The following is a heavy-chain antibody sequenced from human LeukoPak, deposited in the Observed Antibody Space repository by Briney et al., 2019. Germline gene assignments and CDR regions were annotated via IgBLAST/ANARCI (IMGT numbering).Heavy chain of an antibody. V-gene: IGHV4-30-2*01. D-gene: IGHD2-2*02. CDR1: GGSISSGGSS. Sequence: SQTLSLTCAVSGGSISSGGSSWSWIRQPPGKGLEWIGYNYHSGSTYYNPSLKSRVTISVDRSKNQFSLKLSSVTAADTAVYYCARGGYCSSTSCYKYSTYDDWFDPWGQGTLVTVSS. CDR3: ARGGYCSSTSCYKYSTYDDWFDP. CDR2: NYHSGST. J-gene: IGHJ5*02.